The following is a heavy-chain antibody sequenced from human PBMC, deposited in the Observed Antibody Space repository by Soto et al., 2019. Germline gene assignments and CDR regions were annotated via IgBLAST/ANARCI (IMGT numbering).Heavy chain of an antibody. Sequence: SETLSLTCSVSGFAISRGYYWSWFRQPPGKGLEWIGSIYPSVSSYHNPSLATRLRLSIDTPKNQFTLNLTSVTAADTALYFCAREKVGTTFFDNWGQGIQVTVSS. CDR3: AREKVGTTFFDN. D-gene: IGHD1-1*01. CDR2: IYPSVSS. CDR1: GFAISRGYY. J-gene: IGHJ4*02. V-gene: IGHV4-38-2*02.